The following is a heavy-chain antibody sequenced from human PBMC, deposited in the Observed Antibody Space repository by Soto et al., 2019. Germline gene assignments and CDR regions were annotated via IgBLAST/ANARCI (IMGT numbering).Heavy chain of an antibody. CDR3: ARDMAVSGSYPGVDWFDP. CDR2: IIPIFGTA. CDR1: GGTFSSYA. Sequence: SVRVSCKASGGTFSSYAISWVRQAPGQGLEWMGGIIPIFGTANYAQKFQGRVTITADESTSTAYMELSSLRSEDTAVYYCARDMAVSGSYPGVDWFDPWGQGTLVTVSS. J-gene: IGHJ5*02. V-gene: IGHV1-69*13. D-gene: IGHD1-26*01.